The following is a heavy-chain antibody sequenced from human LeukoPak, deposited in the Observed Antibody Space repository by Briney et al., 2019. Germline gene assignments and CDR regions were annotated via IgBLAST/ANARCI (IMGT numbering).Heavy chain of an antibody. V-gene: IGHV4-34*01. J-gene: IGHJ5*02. CDR1: GGSFSGYY. CDR3: ARGNRVVAATPRSWFDP. Sequence: PSETLSLTCAVYGGSFSGYYWSWIRQPPGKGLEWIGEINHSGSTNYNPSLKSRVTISVDTSKNQFSLKLSSVTAADTAVYYCARGNRVVAATPRSWFDPWGQGTLVTVS. D-gene: IGHD2-15*01. CDR2: INHSGST.